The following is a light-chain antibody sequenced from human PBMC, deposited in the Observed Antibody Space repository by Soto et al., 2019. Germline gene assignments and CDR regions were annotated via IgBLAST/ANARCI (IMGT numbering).Light chain of an antibody. J-gene: IGKJ2*01. CDR3: QQYGSSPTYT. Sequence: EIVLTQSPGTLSLSPGERATLSCRASQSVSSSYLAWYQQKPRQAPRLLIYGASSRATGIPDRFSGSVSGTEFTLTISRLEPEDFAVYYCQQYGSSPTYTFGRGTKLEIK. V-gene: IGKV3-20*01. CDR1: QSVSSSY. CDR2: GAS.